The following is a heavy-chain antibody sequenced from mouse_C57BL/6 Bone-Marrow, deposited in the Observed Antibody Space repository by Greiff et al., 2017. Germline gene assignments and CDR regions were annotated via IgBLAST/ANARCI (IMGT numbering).Heavy chain of an antibody. CDR1: GFNIKDYY. V-gene: IGHV14-2*01. Sequence: VQLKESGAELVKPGASVKLSCTASGFNIKDYYMPWVKQSPEQGLEWIGRIGPEDGETKYAPKFQGKATITADKSTNTAYLQISSLTSEDTAVYYCASADDAYWGQGTLVTVSA. CDR2: IGPEDGET. J-gene: IGHJ3*01. CDR3: ASADDAY.